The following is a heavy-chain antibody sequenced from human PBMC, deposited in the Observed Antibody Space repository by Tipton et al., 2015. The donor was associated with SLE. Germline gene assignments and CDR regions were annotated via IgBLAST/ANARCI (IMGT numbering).Heavy chain of an antibody. V-gene: IGHV4-59*01. Sequence: TLSLTCTVSGHPIIIYFWTWIRQPPGKGLEWIGYIYNNGNTNYNPPPKSRVTTPVDTSKNQFSLKLSSVSAADTAVYYCAREMLRCAVGYWCQGTLVTVSS. D-gene: IGHD4-23*01. CDR2: IYNNGNT. CDR1: GHPIIIYF. CDR3: AREMLRCAVGY. J-gene: IGHJ4*02.